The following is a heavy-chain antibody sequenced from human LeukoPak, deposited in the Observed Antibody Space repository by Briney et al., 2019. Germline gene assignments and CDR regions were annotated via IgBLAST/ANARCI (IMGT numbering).Heavy chain of an antibody. CDR3: AKDRIVGATTVFDY. Sequence: GGSLRLSCAASGFTFSSYAMSWVRQAPGKGLEWVSAISGSGGSTYYADSVKGRFTITRDNSKNTLYLQMNSLRVEDTALYYCAKDRIVGATTVFDYWGQGTLVTVSS. D-gene: IGHD1-26*01. J-gene: IGHJ4*02. CDR2: ISGSGGST. CDR1: GFTFSSYA. V-gene: IGHV3-23*01.